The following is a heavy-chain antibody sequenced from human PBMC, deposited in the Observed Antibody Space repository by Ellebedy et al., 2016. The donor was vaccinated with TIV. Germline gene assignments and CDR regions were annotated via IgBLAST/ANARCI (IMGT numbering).Heavy chain of an antibody. Sequence: GESLKISCAAFGFGFRNFGMHWVRQAPGEGLEWVALIWFDGTHEDYADSVKGRFTISRDNSMNTLYLHLNSLRADDTAVYYCASASYNDKWKMIAFDLWGQGTMVTVSS. J-gene: IGHJ3*01. V-gene: IGHV3-33*01. CDR2: IWFDGTHE. CDR1: GFGFRNFG. CDR3: ASASYNDKWKMIAFDL. D-gene: IGHD3-22*01.